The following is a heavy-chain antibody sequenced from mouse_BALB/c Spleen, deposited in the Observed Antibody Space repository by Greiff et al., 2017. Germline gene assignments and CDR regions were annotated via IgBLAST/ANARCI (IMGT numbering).Heavy chain of an antibody. J-gene: IGHJ3*01. D-gene: IGHD2-4*01. CDR1: GFSLTSYG. CDR2: IWAGGST. V-gene: IGHV2-9*02. CDR3: ARGGITTPFAY. Sequence: VKLQESGPGLVAPSQSLSITCTVSGFSLTSYGVHWVRQPPGKGLEWLGVIWAGGSTSYNSALMSRLSISKDNSKSQVFLKMNSLQTDDTAMYYCARGGITTPFAYWGQGTLVTVSA.